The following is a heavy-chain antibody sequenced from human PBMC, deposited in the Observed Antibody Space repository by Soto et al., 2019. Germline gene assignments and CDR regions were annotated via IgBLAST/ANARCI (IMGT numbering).Heavy chain of an antibody. CDR2: ISWNSGSI. D-gene: IGHD3-10*01. CDR3: AKDRSDYYGSGSPRGWFDP. CDR1: GFTFDDYA. V-gene: IGHV3-9*01. Sequence: EVQLVESGGGLVQPGRSLRLSCAASGFTFDDYAMRWVRQAPGKGLEWVSGISWNSGSIGYADSVKGRFTISRDNAKNSLYLQMNSLRAEDTALYYCAKDRSDYYGSGSPRGWFDPWGQGTLVTVSS. J-gene: IGHJ5*02.